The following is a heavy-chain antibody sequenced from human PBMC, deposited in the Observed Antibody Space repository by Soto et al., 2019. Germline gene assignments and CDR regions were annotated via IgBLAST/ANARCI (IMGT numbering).Heavy chain of an antibody. D-gene: IGHD2-21*02. V-gene: IGHV4-34*01. J-gene: IGHJ5*02. CDR2: INHSGST. CDR1: GGSFSGYY. CDR3: ARGGIKHIVVVTAIPNWFDP. Sequence: SETLSLTCAVYGGSFSGYYWSWIRQPPGKGLEWIGEINHSGSTNYNPSLKSRVTISVDTSKNQFSLKLSSVTAADTAAYYCARGGIKHIVVVTAIPNWFDPWGQGTLVT.